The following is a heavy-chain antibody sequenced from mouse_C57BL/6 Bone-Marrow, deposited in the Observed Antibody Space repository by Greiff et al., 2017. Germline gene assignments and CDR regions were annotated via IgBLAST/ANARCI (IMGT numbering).Heavy chain of an antibody. CDR1: GFTFSSYA. V-gene: IGHV5-4*01. CDR2: ISDGGSYT. D-gene: IGHD1-1*01. Sequence: EVQGVESGGGLVKPGGSLKLSCAASGFTFSSYAMSWVRQTPEKRLEWVATISDGGSYTYYPDNVKGRFTISRDNAKNNLYLQMSHLKSEDTAMYYCAREDYGSSQCAYWGQGTLVTVSA. J-gene: IGHJ3*01. CDR3: AREDYGSSQCAY.